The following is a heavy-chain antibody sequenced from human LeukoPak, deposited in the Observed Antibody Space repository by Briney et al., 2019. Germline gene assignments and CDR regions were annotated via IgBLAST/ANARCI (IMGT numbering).Heavy chain of an antibody. CDR3: ARHPRTMDYDSSDQTKPDAFDI. CDR2: IYPGDSDT. J-gene: IGHJ3*02. Sequence: GESLKISCQGPANSFSNNWVGWVRQMPGKGLEWMGIIYPGDSDTRYSPSFQGQVTISADKSISTAYLQWSSLKASDTAMYYCARHPRTMDYDSSDQTKPDAFDIWGQGTMVTVSS. D-gene: IGHD3-22*01. CDR1: ANSFSNNW. V-gene: IGHV5-51*01.